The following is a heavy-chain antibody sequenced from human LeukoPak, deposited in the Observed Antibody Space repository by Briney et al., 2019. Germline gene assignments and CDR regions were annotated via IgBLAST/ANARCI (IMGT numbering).Heavy chain of an antibody. J-gene: IGHJ3*02. D-gene: IGHD2-2*01. CDR2: INHSGST. CDR1: GGSFSGYY. V-gene: IGHV4-34*01. CDR3: ARVLSSTILGDAFDI. Sequence: SETLSLTCAVYGGSFSGYYWSWIRQPPGKGLEWIGEINHSGSTNYNPSLKSRVTISVDTSKNQFSLKLSSVTAADTAVYYCARVLSSTILGDAFDIWGQGTMVTVSS.